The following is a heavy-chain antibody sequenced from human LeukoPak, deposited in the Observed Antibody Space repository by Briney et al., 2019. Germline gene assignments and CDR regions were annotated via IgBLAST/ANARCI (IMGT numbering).Heavy chain of an antibody. CDR1: GYTLTELS. D-gene: IGHD1-14*01. CDR3: ATDPSVRGFTTGWFDP. CDR2: FDPEDGET. J-gene: IGHJ5*02. Sequence: ASVKVSCKVSGYTLTELSMHWVRQAPGKGLEWMGGFDPEDGETIYAQKFQGRVTMSEDTSTDTAYMELSSLRSEDTAVYYCATDPSVRGFTTGWFDPWGQGTLVTVSS. V-gene: IGHV1-24*01.